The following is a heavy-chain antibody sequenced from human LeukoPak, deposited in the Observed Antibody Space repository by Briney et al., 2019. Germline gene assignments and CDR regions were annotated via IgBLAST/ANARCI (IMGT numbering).Heavy chain of an antibody. Sequence: SETLSLTCTVSGGPISSSSYYWGWIRQPPGKGLEWIGSIYYSGSTYYNPSLKSRVTISVDTSKNQFSLKLSSVTAADTAVYYCARDRWNGDGYSDFDYWGQGTLVTVSS. CDR3: ARDRWNGDGYSDFDY. J-gene: IGHJ4*02. CDR2: IYYSGST. V-gene: IGHV4-39*07. D-gene: IGHD5-24*01. CDR1: GGPISSSSYY.